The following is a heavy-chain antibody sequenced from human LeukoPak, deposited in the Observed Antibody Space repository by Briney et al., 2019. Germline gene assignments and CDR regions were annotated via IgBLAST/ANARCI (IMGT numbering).Heavy chain of an antibody. V-gene: IGHV4-34*01. CDR1: GGSFSGYY. D-gene: IGHD3-9*01. CDR2: INHSGST. J-gene: IGHJ4*02. CDR3: ARGPRVDGLDY. Sequence: PSETLSLTCAVYGGSFSGYYWRWIRQPPGKGLERSGEINHSGSTNYNPPLKSRVTISGDTSKNQSSLKLSSVTAADTAVYYCARGPRVDGLDYWGQGTLVTVSS.